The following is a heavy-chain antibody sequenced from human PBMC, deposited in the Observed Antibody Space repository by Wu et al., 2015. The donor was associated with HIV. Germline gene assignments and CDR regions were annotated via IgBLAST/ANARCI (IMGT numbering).Heavy chain of an antibody. Sequence: QVQLVQSGTEVKRPGSSVKISCKASGGTFSSYAINWVRQAPGQGLEWVGRTIPIFGTPDYARKFRGRVRITADESSTTSYMELISLGREDTAIYYCARRQQLLDQWGQGTLIFVSS. V-gene: IGHV1-69*13. CDR1: GGTFSSYA. J-gene: IGHJ4*02. D-gene: IGHD5-24*01. CDR3: ARRQQLLDQ. CDR2: TIPIFGTP.